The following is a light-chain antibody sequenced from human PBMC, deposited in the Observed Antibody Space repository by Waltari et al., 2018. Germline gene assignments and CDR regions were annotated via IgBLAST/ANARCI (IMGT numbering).Light chain of an antibody. Sequence: QPVLTQSPSASASLGASVKLTCTLSSEHSSYVIAWHQQQPEKGPRYLRKVHTDGSHVKGGGIPDRFSGSSSGAGRSLIISSLQSEDEADYYCQTWGSGIQVFGGGTKLTVL. CDR1: SEHSSYV. V-gene: IGLV4-69*01. J-gene: IGLJ3*02. CDR2: VHTDGSH. CDR3: QTWGSGIQV.